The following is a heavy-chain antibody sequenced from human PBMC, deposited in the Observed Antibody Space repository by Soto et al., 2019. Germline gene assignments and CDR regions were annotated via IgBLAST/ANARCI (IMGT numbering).Heavy chain of an antibody. CDR2: TYYRSDWYN. CDR3: ARDRPGTIAFDY. J-gene: IGHJ4*02. V-gene: IGHV6-1*01. D-gene: IGHD3-10*01. CDR1: GDSVSSNSAA. Sequence: SQTLSLTCAISGDSVSSNSAAWHWIRQSPSRGLEWLGRTYYRSDWYNDYAVSVKSRITINPDTSKNQFSLHLSSVTPEDTAVYYCARDRPGTIAFDYWGQGTLVTVSS.